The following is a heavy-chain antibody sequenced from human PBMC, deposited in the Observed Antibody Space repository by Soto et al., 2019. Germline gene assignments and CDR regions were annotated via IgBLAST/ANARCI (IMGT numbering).Heavy chain of an antibody. Sequence: QVQLVESGGGVVQPGRSLRLSCAASGFTFSSYGMHWVRQAPGKGLEWVAVISYDGSNKYYADSVKGRFTISRDNSKNTLYLQMNSLIDEDTAVYYCAKERKDGYLPGGMDVWGQGTTVTVSS. J-gene: IGHJ6*02. D-gene: IGHD5-18*01. CDR3: AKERKDGYLPGGMDV. V-gene: IGHV3-30*18. CDR2: ISYDGSNK. CDR1: GFTFSSYG.